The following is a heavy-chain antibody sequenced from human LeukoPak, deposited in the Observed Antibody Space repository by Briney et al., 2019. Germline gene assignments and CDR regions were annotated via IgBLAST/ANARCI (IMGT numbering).Heavy chain of an antibody. CDR3: ARGLGGSTTWFAY. J-gene: IGHJ4*02. CDR2: IFYSGTT. V-gene: IGHV4-59*08. Sequence: SETLSLTCTVSGGSISTYYWSWIRQPPGKGLEWIGYIFYSGTTSYNPSLKSRVTISVDTSENQFSLKLTSVTAADTAVYYCARGLGGSTTWFAYWGQGTLVTVSS. CDR1: GGSISTYY. D-gene: IGHD1-26*01.